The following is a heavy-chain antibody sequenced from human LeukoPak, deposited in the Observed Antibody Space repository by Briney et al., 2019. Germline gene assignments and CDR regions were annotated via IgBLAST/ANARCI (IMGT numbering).Heavy chain of an antibody. CDR2: IKSKTDGGTA. Sequence: GGSLRLSCAASGLTFSNAWMSWVREAPGKGPEWVGRIKSKTDGGTADYAAPVKGRLTISRDDSKNTLYLQMNSLKTEDTAVYYCTREGRGSGNFDYWGQGAPVTVSS. CDR1: GLTFSNAW. CDR3: TREGRGSGNFDY. V-gene: IGHV3-15*01. J-gene: IGHJ4*02.